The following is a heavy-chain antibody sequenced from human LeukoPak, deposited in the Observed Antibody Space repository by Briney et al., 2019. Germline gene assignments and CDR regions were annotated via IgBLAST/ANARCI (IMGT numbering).Heavy chain of an antibody. CDR1: GYTFTDYY. CDR2: INPNGGGT. V-gene: IGHV1-2*02. CDR3: PEGSYSNSSFDY. Sequence: ASVKVSCRASGYTFTDYYIHWVRQAPGQGLEWMGWINPNGGGTNYAQKFQGSVTITRDTSISTAYMELNRLTSDDTAVYYCPEGSYSNSSFDYWGKGTLVTVSS. J-gene: IGHJ4*02. D-gene: IGHD6-6*01.